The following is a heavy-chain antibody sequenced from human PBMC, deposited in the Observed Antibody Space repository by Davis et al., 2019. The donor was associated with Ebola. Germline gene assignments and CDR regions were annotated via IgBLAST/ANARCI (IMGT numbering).Heavy chain of an antibody. CDR1: GYTFTGYY. D-gene: IGHD3-3*01. CDR2: INPNSGGT. J-gene: IGHJ5*02. Sequence: AASVKVSCKASGYTFTGYYMHWVRQAPGQGLEWMGWINPNSGGTNYAQKFQGWVTMTRDTSISTAYMELSRLRSDDTAVYYCAKSGGFDFWSGYYNWFDPWGQGTLVTVSS. V-gene: IGHV1-2*04. CDR3: AKSGGFDFWSGYYNWFDP.